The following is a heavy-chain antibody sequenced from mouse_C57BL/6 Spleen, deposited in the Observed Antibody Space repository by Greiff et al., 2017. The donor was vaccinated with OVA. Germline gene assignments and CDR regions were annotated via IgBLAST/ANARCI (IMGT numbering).Heavy chain of an antibody. V-gene: IGHV2-6-1*01. Sequence: QVQLKESGPGLVAPSQSLSITCTVSGFSLTSYGVHWVRQPPGKGLEWLVVIWSDGSTNYNSALKSRLSISKDNSKSKVFIKRNSLLTDDTAMYYGAIHEGRVSYEYDGAWFAYWGQGTLVTVSA. CDR1: GFSLTSYG. CDR2: IWSDGST. CDR3: AIHEGRVSYEYDGAWFAY. D-gene: IGHD2-4*01. J-gene: IGHJ3*01.